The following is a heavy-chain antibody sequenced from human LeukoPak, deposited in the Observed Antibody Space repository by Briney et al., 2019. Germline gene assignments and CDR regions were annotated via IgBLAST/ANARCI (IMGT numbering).Heavy chain of an antibody. D-gene: IGHD3-10*01. CDR3: TRGGLTFGGN. CDR1: GVSISSSNL. Sequence: SGTLSLTCVVFGVSISSSNLWSWVRQPPGKGLEWIGEVSHRGDTNYNPSLKSRVTISIDESKNQFSLRLTSVTAADTAVYYCTRGGLTFGGNWGQGILVTVSS. CDR2: VSHRGDT. J-gene: IGHJ4*02. V-gene: IGHV4/OR15-8*02.